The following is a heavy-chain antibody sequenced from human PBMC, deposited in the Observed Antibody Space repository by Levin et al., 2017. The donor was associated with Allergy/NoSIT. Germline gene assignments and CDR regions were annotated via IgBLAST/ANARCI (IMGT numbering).Heavy chain of an antibody. CDR3: GRQGATTVVIDFDY. CDR2: VYYTKGTT. D-gene: IGHD4-23*01. CDR1: GGSISSSSYY. Sequence: PSETLSLTCTVSGGSISSSSYYWGWIRQPPGKGLEWVGSVYYTKGTTYSSPSLKSRVTISVDTSENQFSLKLSSVTAADTAGYYRGRQGATTVVIDFDYWGQGILATVSS. J-gene: IGHJ4*02. V-gene: IGHV4-39*01.